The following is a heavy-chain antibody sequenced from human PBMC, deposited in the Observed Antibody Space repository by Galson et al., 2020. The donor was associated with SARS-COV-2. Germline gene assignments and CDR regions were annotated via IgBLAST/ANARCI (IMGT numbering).Heavy chain of an antibody. CDR1: GYTFTSYG. CDR2: ISAYNGNT. V-gene: IGHV1-18*01. Sequence: ASVKVSCKASGYTFTSYGISWVRQAPGQGLEWMGWISAYNGNTNYAQKLQGRVTMTTDTSTSTAYMELRSLRSDDTAVYYCARERGELLWFGELFTRVGYYYGMDVWGQGTTVTVS. CDR3: ARERGELLWFGELFTRVGYYYGMDV. D-gene: IGHD3-10*01. J-gene: IGHJ6*02.